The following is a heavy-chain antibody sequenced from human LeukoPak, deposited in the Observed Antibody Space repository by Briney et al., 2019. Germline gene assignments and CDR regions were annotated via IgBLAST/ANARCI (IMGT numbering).Heavy chain of an antibody. V-gene: IGHV7-4-1*02. CDR3: ARDPASGDRFDY. J-gene: IGHJ4*02. CDR1: GYTFRSHA. D-gene: IGHD1-14*01. CDR2: INTNTGNP. Sequence: ASVKVSCKASGYTFRSHAINWVRQAPGQGLEWMGWINTNTGNPTYAQGFAGRFVFSLDTSVSTTYLQINSLKAEDTAVYYCARDPASGDRFDYWGQGTVVTVSS.